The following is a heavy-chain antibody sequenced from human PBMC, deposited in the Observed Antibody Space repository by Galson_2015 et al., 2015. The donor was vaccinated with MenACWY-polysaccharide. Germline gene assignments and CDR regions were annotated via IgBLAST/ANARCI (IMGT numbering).Heavy chain of an antibody. CDR3: AKEGGDYFGSGSSYLGAFDI. J-gene: IGHJ3*02. V-gene: IGHV3-23*01. D-gene: IGHD3-10*01. Sequence: SLRLSCAASGFTFSNNAMGWVRQAPGKGLEWVSGISASGAGAYYADSVKGRFTTSRDNSKNTLYLQMNNLRAEDTAAYYCAKEGGDYFGSGSSYLGAFDIWGQGTMVTVSS. CDR1: GFTFSNNA. CDR2: ISASGAGA.